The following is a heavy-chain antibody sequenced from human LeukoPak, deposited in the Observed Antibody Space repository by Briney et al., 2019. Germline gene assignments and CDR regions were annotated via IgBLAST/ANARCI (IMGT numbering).Heavy chain of an antibody. Sequence: PSETLSLTCAVYGGSFSGYYWSWIRQPPGKGLEWIGEINHSGSTNYNPSLKSRVTISVDTSKNQFSLKLSSVTAADTAVYYCARGRRGYSSSWDYWGQGTLVTVSS. CDR2: INHSGST. CDR3: ARGRRGYSSSWDY. V-gene: IGHV4-34*01. J-gene: IGHJ4*02. D-gene: IGHD6-13*01. CDR1: GGSFSGYY.